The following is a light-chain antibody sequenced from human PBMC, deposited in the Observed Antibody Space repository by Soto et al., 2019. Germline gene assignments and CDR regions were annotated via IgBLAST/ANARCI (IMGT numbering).Light chain of an antibody. CDR1: SGHSRFA. V-gene: IGLV4-69*02. J-gene: IGLJ3*02. Sequence: QSVLTQSPSASASLGASVMLTCTLSSGHSRFAIAWHQQQPDKGPRFLMKVNSDGSLNKGDGIPDRFSGSSSGTKRYLTISSLRPEDEADYYCQTWGTGIWVFGGGTKLTVL. CDR3: QTWGTGIWV. CDR2: VNSDGSL.